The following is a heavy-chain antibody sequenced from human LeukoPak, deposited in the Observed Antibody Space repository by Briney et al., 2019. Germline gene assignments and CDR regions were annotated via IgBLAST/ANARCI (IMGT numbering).Heavy chain of an antibody. Sequence: ASVKVSCKASGYTFTSYYMHWVRRAPGRGLEWMGIINPSGGSTSYAQKFQGRVTMTRDTSTSTVYMELSSLRSEDTAVYYCARGGSAYVRYYYYGMDVWGQGTTVTVSS. CDR3: ARGGSAYVRYYYYGMDV. CDR1: GYTFTSYY. D-gene: IGHD3-10*01. V-gene: IGHV1-46*01. CDR2: INPSGGST. J-gene: IGHJ6*02.